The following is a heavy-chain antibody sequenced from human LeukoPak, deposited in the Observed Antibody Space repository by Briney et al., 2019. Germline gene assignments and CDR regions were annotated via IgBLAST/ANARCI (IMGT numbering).Heavy chain of an antibody. D-gene: IGHD3/OR15-3a*01. CDR3: ARDRTGDNWFDP. CDR2: IYYSGST. CDR1: GDSISSYY. J-gene: IGHJ5*02. V-gene: IGHV4-59*01. Sequence: SETLSLTCTVSGDSISSYYWSWIRQPPGKGLEWIGYIYYSGSTNYNPSLKSRVTMSVDTSKNQFSLKLSSVTAADTAVYYCARDRTGDNWFDPWGQGTLVTVSS.